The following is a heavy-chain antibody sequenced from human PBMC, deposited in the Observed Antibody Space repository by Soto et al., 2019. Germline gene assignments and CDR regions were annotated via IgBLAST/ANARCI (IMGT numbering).Heavy chain of an antibody. J-gene: IGHJ3*02. CDR1: GGSMSENDYY. D-gene: IGHD3-10*02. V-gene: IGHV4-30-4*01. Sequence: QVQLQEAGPGLVRPSQTLSLTCTVAGGSMSENDYYWSWLRQSPGQGLQWIGYIYDTWTTSYSPSLKSRDTMSADTSRNQISLKLTSVTAADTALYFCARGIVRGGFDIWGQGTLVTVSS. CDR3: ARGIVRGGFDI. CDR2: IYDTWTT.